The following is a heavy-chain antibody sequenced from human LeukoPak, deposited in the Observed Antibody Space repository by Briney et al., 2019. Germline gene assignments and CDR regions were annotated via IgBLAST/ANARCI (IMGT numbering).Heavy chain of an antibody. CDR1: GGSFSGYY. D-gene: IGHD1-14*01. Sequence: SETLSLTCAVYGGSFSGYYWSWIRQPPGKGLERIGEINHSGSTNYNPSLKSRVTISVDTSKNQFSLKLSSVTAADTAVYYCARASVTNRTFDYWGQGTLVTVSS. V-gene: IGHV4-34*01. J-gene: IGHJ4*02. CDR3: ARASVTNRTFDY. CDR2: INHSGST.